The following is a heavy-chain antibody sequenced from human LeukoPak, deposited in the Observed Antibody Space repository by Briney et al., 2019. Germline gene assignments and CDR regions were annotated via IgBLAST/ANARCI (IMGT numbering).Heavy chain of an antibody. CDR2: IYYSGST. Sequence: SETLSLTCTVSGGSINSYYWSWIRQPPGKGLEWIGYIYYSGSTNYNPSLKSRVTISVDTSKNQFSLKLSSVTAADTAVYYCARDSWGVRWYFDLWGRGTLVTVSS. J-gene: IGHJ2*01. V-gene: IGHV4-59*01. CDR3: ARDSWGVRWYFDL. CDR1: GGSINSYY. D-gene: IGHD3-10*01.